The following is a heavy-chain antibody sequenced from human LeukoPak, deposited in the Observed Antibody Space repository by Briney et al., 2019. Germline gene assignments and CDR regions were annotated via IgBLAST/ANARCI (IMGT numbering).Heavy chain of an antibody. V-gene: IGHV3-11*04. Sequence: GGSLRLSCAASGFTFSDYYMTWIRQAPGKGLEWISYISSSSSTIYYADSVKGRFTISRDNAKNSLYLQMNSLRAEDTAVYYCARDGGSGWSRGWFDPWGQGTLVTVSS. D-gene: IGHD6-19*01. J-gene: IGHJ5*02. CDR3: ARDGGSGWSRGWFDP. CDR2: ISSSSSTI. CDR1: GFTFSDYY.